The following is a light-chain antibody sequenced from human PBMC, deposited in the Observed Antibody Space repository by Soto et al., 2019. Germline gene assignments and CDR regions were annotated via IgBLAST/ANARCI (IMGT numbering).Light chain of an antibody. Sequence: DIQMTQSPSTLSASVGDRVTITCRASQSISSWLAWYQQKPGKAPKLLIYDASSLESGVPSRFSGSGSGTEFTLTISRLEPEDFAVYYCQQYGSSPWTFGQGTKVAIK. V-gene: IGKV1-5*01. J-gene: IGKJ1*01. CDR3: QQYGSSPWT. CDR2: DAS. CDR1: QSISSW.